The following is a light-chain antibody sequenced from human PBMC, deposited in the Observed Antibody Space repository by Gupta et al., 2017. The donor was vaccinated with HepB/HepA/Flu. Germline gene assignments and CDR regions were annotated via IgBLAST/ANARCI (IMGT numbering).Light chain of an antibody. J-gene: IGKJ1*01. V-gene: IGKV2-24*01. CDR3: LQTSHFPRT. Sequence: VLTHSPLSLPVTLGQPASIPCRSSQRLAHSAGSIYLNWLHQRPGQPPRLLIYEISNRVSGVPDRFSGSGAGTDFTLHISRVEAEDVGVYYCLQTSHFPRTFGQGTSVEIK. CDR1: QRLAHSAGSIY. CDR2: EIS.